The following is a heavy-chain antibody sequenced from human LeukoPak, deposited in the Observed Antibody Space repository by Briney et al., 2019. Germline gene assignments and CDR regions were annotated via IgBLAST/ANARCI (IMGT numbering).Heavy chain of an antibody. CDR3: ARVGVGGFYTFQH. CDR2: ISNDGSNE. D-gene: IGHD1-26*01. V-gene: IGHV3-30*03. CDR1: GLTFSTYG. J-gene: IGHJ1*01. Sequence: GGSLRLSCEASGLTFSTYGMHWVRQTPGKGLEWVAVISNDGSNEKYAESVKGRFTISRDNAKNSLYLQMNSLRAEDTAVYYCARVGVGGFYTFQHWGQGTLVTVSS.